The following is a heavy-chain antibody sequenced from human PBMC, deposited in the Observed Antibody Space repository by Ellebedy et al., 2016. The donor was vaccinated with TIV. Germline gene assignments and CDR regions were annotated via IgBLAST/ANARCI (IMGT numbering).Heavy chain of an antibody. Sequence: SVKVSCXASGGTFSSYAISWVRQAPGQGLEWMGGIIPIFGTANYAQKFQGRVTITADESTSTAYMELSSLRSEDTAVYYCARVTYDYVWGSGRYQYYYMDVWGKGTTVTVSS. D-gene: IGHD3-16*01. CDR1: GGTFSSYA. J-gene: IGHJ6*03. CDR3: ARVTYDYVWGSGRYQYYYMDV. CDR2: IIPIFGTA. V-gene: IGHV1-69*13.